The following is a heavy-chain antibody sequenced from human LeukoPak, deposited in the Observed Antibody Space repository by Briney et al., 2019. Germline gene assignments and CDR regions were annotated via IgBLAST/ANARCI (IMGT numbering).Heavy chain of an antibody. D-gene: IGHD2-2*01. CDR3: ARDGLYCSSTSCYLYYFDY. CDR1: GYTFTGYY. V-gene: IGHV1-2*02. Sequence: ASVKVSCKASGYTFTGYYMHWVRQAPGQGLEWMGLINPNSGGTNYAQKFQGRVTMTRDTSISTAYMELSRLRSDDTAVYYCARDGLYCSSTSCYLYYFDYWGQGTLVTVSS. J-gene: IGHJ4*02. CDR2: INPNSGGT.